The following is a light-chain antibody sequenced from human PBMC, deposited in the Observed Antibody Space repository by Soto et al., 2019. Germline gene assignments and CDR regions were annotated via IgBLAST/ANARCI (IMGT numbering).Light chain of an antibody. CDR1: QSVSSK. Sequence: EIVMTQSPGTLSVSPGERATLSCRASQSVSSKLAWYQQKPGQAPRLLIYGASTRATDIPARFSGSGSGTXXTLTISSVQSEDFAVYYCQQYDDWPPFTFGQGTRLEIK. J-gene: IGKJ5*01. CDR2: GAS. CDR3: QQYDDWPPFT. V-gene: IGKV3-15*01.